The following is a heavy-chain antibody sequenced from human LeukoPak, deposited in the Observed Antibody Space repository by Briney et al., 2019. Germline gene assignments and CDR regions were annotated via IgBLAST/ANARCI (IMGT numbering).Heavy chain of an antibody. CDR3: ARDNRRYSSSWYNWFDP. Sequence: SETLSLTCTVSGGSISSYYWSWIRQPAGKGLEWIGRIYTSGSTNHNPSLKSRVTMSVDTSKNQFSLKLSSVTAADTAVYYCARDNRRYSSSWYNWFDPWGQGTLVTVSS. CDR1: GGSISSYY. CDR2: IYTSGST. D-gene: IGHD6-13*01. J-gene: IGHJ5*02. V-gene: IGHV4-4*07.